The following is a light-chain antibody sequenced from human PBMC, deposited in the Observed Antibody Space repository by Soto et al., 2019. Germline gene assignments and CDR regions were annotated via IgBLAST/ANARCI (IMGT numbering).Light chain of an antibody. V-gene: IGLV1-44*01. CDR1: SSNIALNA. CDR2: ANN. CDR3: AAWDDSLNGQV. Sequence: QSVLTQPPSASGTPGQRVTISCSGSSSNIALNAVTWYQQLPRTAPKLLIYANNQRPSGVPDRFSGSKSGTSASLAISGLQSADESDYFCAAWDDSLNGQVFGGVTKLTVL. J-gene: IGLJ2*01.